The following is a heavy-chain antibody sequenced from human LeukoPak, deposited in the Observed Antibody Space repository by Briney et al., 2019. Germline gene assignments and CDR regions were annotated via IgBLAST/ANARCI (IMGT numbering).Heavy chain of an antibody. V-gene: IGHV3-48*02. Sequence: GGSLRLSCAASGFTFSIYSMNWVRQAPGKGLEWLSYTTGTSDTIYYADSVKGRFTISRDNAKNSLYLQMSSLRDEDTAVYYCASSKGPLDHWGQGTLVTVSS. CDR3: ASSKGPLDH. CDR1: GFTFSIYS. J-gene: IGHJ4*02. CDR2: TTGTSDTI.